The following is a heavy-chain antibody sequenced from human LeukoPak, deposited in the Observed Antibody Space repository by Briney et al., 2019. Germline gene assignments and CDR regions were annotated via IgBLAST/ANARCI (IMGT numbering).Heavy chain of an antibody. J-gene: IGHJ5*02. Sequence: ASVKVSCKASGYTFISYGISWVRQAPGQGREGMGWISTYNDNTDYAQKFHGRVAMTTDTSTSTAYLELWSLTSDDTPVYSCARCRLTFYSLAHWGQGTLVTLSS. CDR3: ARCRLTFYSLAH. D-gene: IGHD4-23*01. CDR1: GYTFISYG. V-gene: IGHV1-18*01. CDR2: ISTYNDNT.